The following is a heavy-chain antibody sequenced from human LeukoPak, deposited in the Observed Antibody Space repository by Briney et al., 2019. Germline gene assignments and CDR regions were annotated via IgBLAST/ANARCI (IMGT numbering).Heavy chain of an antibody. V-gene: IGHV3-9*01. D-gene: IGHD6-6*01. CDR1: GFTFDEHA. CDR2: ISWNSGSI. CDR3: AKAREGDFFDY. Sequence: SLSLSCAASGFTFDEHAMQWVRQAPGQGLEWVSGISWNSGSINYADYVKGRFTISRDNAKNSLYLQMNSLRTEDTAFYYCAKAREGDFFDYWGQGTLVTVSS. J-gene: IGHJ4*02.